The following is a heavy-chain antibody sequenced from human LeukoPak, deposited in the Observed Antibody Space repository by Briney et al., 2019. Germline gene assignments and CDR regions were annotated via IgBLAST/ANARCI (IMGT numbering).Heavy chain of an antibody. CDR3: ARGDYGDY. CDR1: GFTFSSYG. D-gene: IGHD3-16*01. CDR2: ISYDGSNK. V-gene: IGHV3-30*03. Sequence: PGRSLRLSCAASGFTFSSYGMHWVRQAPGKGLEWVAVISYDGSNKYYADSVKGRFTISRDNSKNTLYLQMNSLRAEDTAVYYCARGDYGDYWGQGTPVTVSS. J-gene: IGHJ4*02.